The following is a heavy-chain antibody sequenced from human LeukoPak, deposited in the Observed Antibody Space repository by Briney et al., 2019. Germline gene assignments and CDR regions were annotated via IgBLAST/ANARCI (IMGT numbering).Heavy chain of an antibody. Sequence: ASVKVSFTASGGTFSSYAISWVRQAPGQGLEWMGGIIPIFGTANYAQKFQGRVTITADESTSTAYMELSSLRSEDTAVYYCETKRGYSYGSPHWGQGTLVTVSS. CDR2: IIPIFGTA. CDR3: ETKRGYSYGSPH. V-gene: IGHV1-69*13. J-gene: IGHJ4*02. CDR1: GGTFSSYA. D-gene: IGHD5-18*01.